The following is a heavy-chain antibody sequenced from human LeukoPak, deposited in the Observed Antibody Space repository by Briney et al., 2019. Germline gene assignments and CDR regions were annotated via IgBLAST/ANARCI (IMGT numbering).Heavy chain of an antibody. CDR3: ARGCRDGYSNYWYFDL. Sequence: SETLSLTCTVSDGSISSSSYYWGWIRQPPGKGLEWIGSIYYGSVFYSVSTYYNPSLKSRVTMSGDTSKNQFSLKLSSVTAADTAVYYCARGCRDGYSNYWYFDLWGRGTLVTVSS. CDR2: IYYGSVFYSVST. CDR1: DGSISSSSYY. V-gene: IGHV4-39*07. J-gene: IGHJ2*01. D-gene: IGHD5-24*01.